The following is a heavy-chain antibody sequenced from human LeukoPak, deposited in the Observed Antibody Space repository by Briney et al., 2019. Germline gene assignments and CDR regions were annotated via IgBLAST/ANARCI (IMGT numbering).Heavy chain of an antibody. D-gene: IGHD4-17*01. J-gene: IGHJ5*02. CDR3: ARGGRDGDYIGWFDP. CDR2: IWYDGSNK. CDR1: GFTFDDYA. Sequence: GGSLRLSCAASGFTFDDYAMHWVRQVPGKGLEWVAVIWYDGSNKYYADSVKGRFTISRDNSKNTLYLQMNSLRAEDTAVYYCARGGRDGDYIGWFDPWGQGTLVTVSS. V-gene: IGHV3-33*08.